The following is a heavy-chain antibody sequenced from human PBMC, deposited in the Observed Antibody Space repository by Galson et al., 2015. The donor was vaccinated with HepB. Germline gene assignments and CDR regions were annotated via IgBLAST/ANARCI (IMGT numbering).Heavy chain of an antibody. Sequence: LSLTCTVSGGSVRSYYWSWIRQPPGKGLEWIGYLYYTGSTNYNPSLESRVTISVDTSKNHFSLKLSSVTAADTAVYYCARHGGVATVVTPVLGAFDIWGQGTMVTVSS. D-gene: IGHD4-23*01. CDR3: ARHGGVATVVTPVLGAFDI. CDR2: LYYTGST. CDR1: GGSVRSYY. V-gene: IGHV4-59*08. J-gene: IGHJ3*02.